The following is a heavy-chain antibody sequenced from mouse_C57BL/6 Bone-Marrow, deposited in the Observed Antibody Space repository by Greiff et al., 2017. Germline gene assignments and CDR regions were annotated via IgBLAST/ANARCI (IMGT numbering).Heavy chain of an antibody. J-gene: IGHJ4*01. Sequence: QVQLQQPGTELVKPGASVKLSCTASGYTFTSYWMHWVKQRPGQGLEWIGNINPSNGGTNYNEKFKSKATLTVDKSSSTAYMQLSSLTSEYSAVYYCARSPKGSSYIYAKGGWGKRTSVTVA. V-gene: IGHV1-53*01. CDR1: GYTFTSYW. CDR2: INPSNGGT. CDR3: ARSPKGSSYIYAKGG. D-gene: IGHD1-1*01.